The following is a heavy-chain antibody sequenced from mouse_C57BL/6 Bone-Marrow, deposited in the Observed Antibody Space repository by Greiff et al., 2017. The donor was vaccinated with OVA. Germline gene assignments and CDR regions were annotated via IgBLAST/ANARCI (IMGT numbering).Heavy chain of an antibody. Sequence: VQLQQSVAELVRPGASVKLSCTASGYNIKNTYMHWVKQRPEQGLEWIGRIDPANGNTKYAPKFQGKATITADTSSNTAYLQLSSLTSEDTAVYYCALYDYDEGAWFAYWGQGTLVTVSA. J-gene: IGHJ3*01. CDR2: IDPANGNT. V-gene: IGHV14-3*01. D-gene: IGHD2-4*01. CDR1: GYNIKNTY. CDR3: ALYDYDEGAWFAY.